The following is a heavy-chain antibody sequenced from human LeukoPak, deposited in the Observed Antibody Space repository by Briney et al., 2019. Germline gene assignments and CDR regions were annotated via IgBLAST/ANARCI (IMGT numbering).Heavy chain of an antibody. V-gene: IGHV1-2*02. CDR3: ARADQWELLRPFDY. CDR2: GNPKTGDT. J-gene: IGHJ4*02. Sequence: PLASVKVSCKASGYTFSDYWIHWVRQAPGQGLEWMGCGNPKTGDTKYAQKFQGRVTMTRDTSISTAYMELSRLRSDDTAVYYCARADQWELLRPFDYWGQGTLVTVSS. D-gene: IGHD1-26*01. CDR1: GYTFSDYW.